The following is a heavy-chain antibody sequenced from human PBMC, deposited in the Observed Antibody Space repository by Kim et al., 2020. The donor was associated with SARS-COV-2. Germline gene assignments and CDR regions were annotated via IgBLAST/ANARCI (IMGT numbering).Heavy chain of an antibody. V-gene: IGHV3-53*01. CDR1: GLTVSYNY. CDR2: IYSGGST. CDR3: ARDRGYCSGGSCYSGPFDY. D-gene: IGHD2-15*01. Sequence: GGSLRLSCVASGLTVSYNYMNWVRQAPGKGLEWVSLIYSGGSTYYADSVKGRFTISRDNSKNTLYLQMNSLRAEDTAVYYCARDRGYCSGGSCYSGPFDYWGQGTLVSVSS. J-gene: IGHJ4*02.